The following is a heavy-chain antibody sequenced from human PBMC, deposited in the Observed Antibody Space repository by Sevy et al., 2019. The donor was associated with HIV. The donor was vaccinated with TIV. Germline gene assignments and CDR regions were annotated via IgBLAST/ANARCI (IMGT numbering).Heavy chain of an antibody. D-gene: IGHD3-22*01. CDR1: GFTFSSYA. V-gene: IGHV3-30-3*01. CDR2: ISYDGSNK. CDR3: ARDGGLYMTMIVVVISYYFDY. J-gene: IGHJ4*02. Sequence: GGSLRLSCAASGFTFSSYAMHGVRQAPGKGLEWVAVISYDGSNKYYADSVKGRFTISRDNSKNTLYLQMNSLRAEDTAVYYCARDGGLYMTMIVVVISYYFDYWGQGTLVTVSS.